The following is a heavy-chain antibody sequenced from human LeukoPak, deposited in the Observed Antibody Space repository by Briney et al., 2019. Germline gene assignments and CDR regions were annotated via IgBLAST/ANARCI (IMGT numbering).Heavy chain of an antibody. Sequence: GGSLRLSCAASGFTFSDYYMSWIRQAPGKGLEWVSYISSSGSTIYYADSVKGRFTISRDNAKNSLYLQMNSLRAEDTAVYYCARVEGSGSQSAYYYYMDVWGKGTTVTISS. CDR1: GFTFSDYY. CDR3: ARVEGSGSQSAYYYYMDV. V-gene: IGHV3-11*01. D-gene: IGHD3-10*01. J-gene: IGHJ6*03. CDR2: ISSSGSTI.